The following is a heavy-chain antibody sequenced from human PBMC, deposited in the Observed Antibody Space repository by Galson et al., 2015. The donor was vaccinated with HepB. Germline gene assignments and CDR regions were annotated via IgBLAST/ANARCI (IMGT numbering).Heavy chain of an antibody. Sequence: ETLSLTCTVSGGSISSSSYYWGWIRQPPGKGLEWIGSIYYSGSTYYNPSLKSRVTISVDTSKNQFSLKLSSVTAADTAVYYCARIYYYDSSGYYYTFNWFDPWGQGTLVTVSS. CDR3: ARIYYYDSSGYYYTFNWFDP. D-gene: IGHD3-22*01. CDR2: IYYSGST. CDR1: GGSISSSSYY. V-gene: IGHV4-39*01. J-gene: IGHJ5*02.